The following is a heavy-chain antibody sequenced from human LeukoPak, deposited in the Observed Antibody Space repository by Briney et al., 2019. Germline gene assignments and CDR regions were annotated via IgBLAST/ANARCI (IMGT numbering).Heavy chain of an antibody. V-gene: IGHV3-48*04. Sequence: GGSLRLSCAASGFTFSSYSMNWVRQAPGKGLEWVSYISSSSSTIYYADSVKGRFTISRDNAKNSLYLQMNSLRAEDTAVYYCARGIQWEPTDYWGQGTLVTVSS. CDR3: ARGIQWEPTDY. J-gene: IGHJ4*02. CDR1: GFTFSSYS. CDR2: ISSSSSTI. D-gene: IGHD1-26*01.